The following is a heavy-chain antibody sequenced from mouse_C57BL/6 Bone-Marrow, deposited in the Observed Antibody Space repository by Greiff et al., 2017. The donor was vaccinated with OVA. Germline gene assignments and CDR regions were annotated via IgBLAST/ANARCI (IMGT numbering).Heavy chain of an antibody. D-gene: IGHD1-1*01. CDR1: GYTFTSYW. CDR3: ARDLITTVVALYYYAMDY. Sequence: VKLQQPGTELVKPGASVKLSCKASGYTFTSYWMHWVKQRPGQGLEWIGNINPSNGGTNYNEKFKSKATLTVDKSSSTAYMQLSSLTSEDSAVYYCARDLITTVVALYYYAMDYWGQGTSVTVSS. CDR2: INPSNGGT. V-gene: IGHV1-53*01. J-gene: IGHJ4*01.